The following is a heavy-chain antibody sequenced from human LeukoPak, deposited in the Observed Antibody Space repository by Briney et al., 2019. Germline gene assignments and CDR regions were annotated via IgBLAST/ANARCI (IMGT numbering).Heavy chain of an antibody. CDR3: ARRTYYYDSSGYHLPVGFDY. CDR1: GGSISSSSYY. CDR2: IYYSGST. J-gene: IGHJ4*02. D-gene: IGHD3-22*01. V-gene: IGHV4-61*05. Sequence: PSETLSLTCTVSGGSISSSSYYWGWIRQPPGKGLEWIGYIYYSGSTYYNPSLKSRVTISVDTSKNQFSLKLSSVTAADTAVYYCARRTYYYDSSGYHLPVGFDYWGQGTLVTVSS.